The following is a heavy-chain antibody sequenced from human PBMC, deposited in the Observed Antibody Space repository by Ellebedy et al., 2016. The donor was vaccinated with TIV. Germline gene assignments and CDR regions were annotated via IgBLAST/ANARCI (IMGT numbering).Heavy chain of an antibody. D-gene: IGHD1-26*01. Sequence: GESLKIPCSAPGFTFSSFWMSWVRPVRQAPGKGLEWVANIRHDGGEKSYVDSVKGRFTTSRDSAKNSLYLQMDSLRAEDTAVYSCAREVGGGQGDMDVWGQGTTVTVSS. CDR2: IRHDGGEK. CDR3: AREVGGGQGDMDV. J-gene: IGHJ6*02. V-gene: IGHV3-7*01. CDR1: GFTFSSFW.